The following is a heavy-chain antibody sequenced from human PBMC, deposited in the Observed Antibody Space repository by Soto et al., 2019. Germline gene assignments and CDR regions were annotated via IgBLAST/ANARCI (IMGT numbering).Heavy chain of an antibody. CDR2: ISAYNGNT. D-gene: IGHD3-10*01. CDR1: GYTFTSYG. CDR3: AREPVYYGSGSYYPAGYYYGMDV. Sequence: QVQLVQSGAEVKKPGASVKVSCKASGYTFTSYGISWVRQAPGQGLEWMGWISAYNGNTNYAQKLQGRVTMTTDTSTSTAYVELRSLRSDDTAVYYCAREPVYYGSGSYYPAGYYYGMDVWGQGTTVTVSS. J-gene: IGHJ6*02. V-gene: IGHV1-18*01.